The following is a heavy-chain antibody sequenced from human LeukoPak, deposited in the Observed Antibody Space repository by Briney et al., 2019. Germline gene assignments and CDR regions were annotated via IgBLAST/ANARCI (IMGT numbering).Heavy chain of an antibody. D-gene: IGHD6-19*01. Sequence: SETLSLTCTVSGVSISSYYWSWIRQPPGKGLEWIGNIYYGGSTNYNPSLKSRVTILVDTSKNQFSLRLSSVTAADAAVFYCARAKGYSSGLDYWGQGTLVTVSS. CDR3: ARAKGYSSGLDY. CDR1: GVSISSYY. CDR2: IYYGGST. V-gene: IGHV4-59*01. J-gene: IGHJ4*02.